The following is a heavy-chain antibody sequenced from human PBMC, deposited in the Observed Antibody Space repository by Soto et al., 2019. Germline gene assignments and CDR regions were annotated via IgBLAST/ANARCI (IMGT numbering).Heavy chain of an antibody. J-gene: IGHJ6*02. Sequence: QVQLVESGGGVVQPGRSLRLSCAASGFTFSSYGMHWVRQAPGKGLEWVAVIWYDGSNKYYADSVKGRFTISRDNSKNTLYLQMNSLRAEDTAVYYCARVLGGTLTTKSQPPYYYGMYVWGQRTTVTVSS. CDR1: GFTFSSYG. CDR3: ARVLGGTLTTKSQPPYYYGMYV. CDR2: IWYDGSNK. D-gene: IGHD4-17*01. V-gene: IGHV3-33*01.